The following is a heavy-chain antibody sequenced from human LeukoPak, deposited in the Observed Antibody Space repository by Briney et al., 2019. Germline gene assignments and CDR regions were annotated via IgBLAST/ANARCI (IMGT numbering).Heavy chain of an antibody. CDR2: IDTSGGST. D-gene: IGHD3/OR15-3a*01. V-gene: IGHV3-23*01. J-gene: IGHJ4*02. CDR3: ATDVGTVFFDN. Sequence: GGSLRLSCAASGFAFSSYAMAWVRQTPGKGLEWVSTIDTSGGSTHYADSVKGRFTISRDNSKNTMYLQMNSLRVEDTAIYYCATDVGTVFFDNWGQGTVVTVSS. CDR1: GFAFSSYA.